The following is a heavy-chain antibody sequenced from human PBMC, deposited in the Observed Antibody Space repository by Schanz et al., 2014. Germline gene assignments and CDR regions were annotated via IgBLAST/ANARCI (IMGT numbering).Heavy chain of an antibody. CDR2: ISGSGGST. Sequence: EVHLLESGGGLVQPGGSLRLSCAASGFSFGTYAMSWVRQAPGKGLEWVSAISGSGGSTYYADSVKGRFTISRDNSKNTLYLQMNCLRAEDTAVYYCAKGRFGELSDFDIWGQGTMVTVSS. D-gene: IGHD3-10*01. CDR3: AKGRFGELSDFDI. CDR1: GFSFGTYA. V-gene: IGHV3-23*01. J-gene: IGHJ3*02.